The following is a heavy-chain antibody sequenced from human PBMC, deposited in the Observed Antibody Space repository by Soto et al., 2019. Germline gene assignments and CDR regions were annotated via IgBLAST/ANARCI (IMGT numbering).Heavy chain of an antibody. CDR1: GGSISSGGYY. J-gene: IGHJ4*02. V-gene: IGHV4-31*03. CDR3: ARVPRITMVRGVIIKYYFDY. CDR2: IYYSGST. D-gene: IGHD3-10*01. Sequence: QVQLQESGPGLVKPSQTLSLTCTVSGGSISSGGYYWSWIRQHPGKGLEWIGYIYYSGSTYYNPSLKGRVTISVDTSKNQFSLKLSSVTAADTAVYYCARVPRITMVRGVIIKYYFDYWGQGTLVTVSS.